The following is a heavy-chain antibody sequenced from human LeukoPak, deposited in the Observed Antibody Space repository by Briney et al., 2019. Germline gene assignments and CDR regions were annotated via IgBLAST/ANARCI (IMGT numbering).Heavy chain of an antibody. CDR3: AGLVGRYSSGLYYYYFDY. Sequence: PSETLSLTCTVSGDSINSLDLWSWVRQPPGKGLEWIGEMYLSGTTHSNPSVKSRVTISVDKSKNQFFLNLSSVTAADTAVYYCAGLVGRYSSGLYYYYFDYWGQGTLVTVSS. D-gene: IGHD3-22*01. V-gene: IGHV4-4*02. CDR2: MYLSGTT. CDR1: GDSINSLDL. J-gene: IGHJ4*02.